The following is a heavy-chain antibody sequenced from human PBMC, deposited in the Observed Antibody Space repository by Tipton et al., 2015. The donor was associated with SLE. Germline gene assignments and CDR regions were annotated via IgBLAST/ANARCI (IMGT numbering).Heavy chain of an antibody. V-gene: IGHV3-33*08. Sequence: SLRLSCAGSGFTFSSYGMHWVRQAPGKGLEWVAVIWYDGRNKYYADSVKGRFTISRDNSKNTLYLQMNSLRAEDTAVYYCARATCSGGSCYSNYYYYYGMDVWGQGTTVTVSS. CDR2: IWYDGRNK. CDR1: GFTFSSYG. CDR3: ARATCSGGSCYSNYYYYYGMDV. J-gene: IGHJ6*02. D-gene: IGHD2-15*01.